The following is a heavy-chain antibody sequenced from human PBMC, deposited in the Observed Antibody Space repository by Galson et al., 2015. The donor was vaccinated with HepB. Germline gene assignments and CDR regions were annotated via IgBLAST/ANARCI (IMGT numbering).Heavy chain of an antibody. Sequence: SLRLSCAASGFTFSSYSMNWVRQAPGKGLEWVSSISSSSSYIYYADSVKGRFTISRDNAKNSLYLQMNSLRAEDTAVYYCARDLADPAAEGLDDYWGQGTLVTVSS. J-gene: IGHJ4*02. CDR3: ARDLADPAAEGLDDY. CDR1: GFTFSSYS. D-gene: IGHD6-13*01. CDR2: ISSSSSYI. V-gene: IGHV3-21*01.